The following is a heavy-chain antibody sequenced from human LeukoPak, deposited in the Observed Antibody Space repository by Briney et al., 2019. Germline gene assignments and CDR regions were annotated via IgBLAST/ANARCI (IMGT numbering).Heavy chain of an antibody. J-gene: IGHJ4*02. CDR1: GFTFSSYW. Sequence: GGSLRLSCAASGFTFSSYWMSWVRQAPGKGLEWVANIKQDGSEKYYVDSVKGRFTISRDNAKNSLYLQMNSLRAEDTAVYYCARDEGSGSYYVGWLGKFDYWGQGTLVTVSS. D-gene: IGHD3-10*01. CDR3: ARDEGSGSYYVGWLGKFDY. V-gene: IGHV3-7*04. CDR2: IKQDGSEK.